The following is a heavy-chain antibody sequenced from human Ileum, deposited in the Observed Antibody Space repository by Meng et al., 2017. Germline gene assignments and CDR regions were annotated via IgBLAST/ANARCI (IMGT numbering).Heavy chain of an antibody. CDR1: GLTFSNAW. CDR2: IKSKADGGTT. Sequence: EVQLVEPGGGWVKPGGSLRLSCEASGLTFSNAWMTWARQAPGKGLEWVGRIKSKADGGTTDYAAPVKGRFTISRDDSKNTVHLQMNSLKTEDTAVYYCAARHSGYDWADYWGQGTLVTVSS. J-gene: IGHJ4*02. V-gene: IGHV3-15*01. D-gene: IGHD5-12*01. CDR3: AARHSGYDWADY.